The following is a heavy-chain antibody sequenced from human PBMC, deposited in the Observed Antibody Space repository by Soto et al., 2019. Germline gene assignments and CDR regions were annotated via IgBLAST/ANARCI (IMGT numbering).Heavy chain of an antibody. D-gene: IGHD4-17*01. J-gene: IGHJ6*02. V-gene: IGHV7-4-1*01. CDR1: GYTFTSYA. CDR3: ASARQPLKLYGDYRGEYYGMDV. CDR2: INTNTGNP. Sequence: QVQLVQSGSELKKPGASVKVSCKASGYTFTSYAMNWVRQAPGQGLEWMGWINTNTGNPTYAQGFTGRFVFSLDTYASXXYXQXXSLKAEDTAVYYCASARQPLKLYGDYRGEYYGMDVWGQGTTVTVSS.